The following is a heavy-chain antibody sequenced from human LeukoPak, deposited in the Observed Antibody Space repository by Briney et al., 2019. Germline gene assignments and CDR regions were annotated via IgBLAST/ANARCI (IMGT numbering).Heavy chain of an antibody. J-gene: IGHJ3*02. CDR2: ISAYNGNT. V-gene: IGHV1-18*01. D-gene: IGHD3-22*01. CDR3: ASYDSSGYYSAFDI. Sequence: EASVKVSRKASGYTFTSYGISWVRQAPGQGLEWMGWISAYNGNTNYAQKLQGRVTMTRNTSISTAYMELSSLRSEDTAVYYCASYDSSGYYSAFDIWGQGTMVTVSS. CDR1: GYTFTSYG.